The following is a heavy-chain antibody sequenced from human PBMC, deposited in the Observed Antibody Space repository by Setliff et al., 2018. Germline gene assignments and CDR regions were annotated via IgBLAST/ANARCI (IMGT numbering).Heavy chain of an antibody. D-gene: IGHD3-10*01. CDR2: IYNSGST. Sequence: PSETLSLTCTVSGGSISSYYWSWIRQPPGKGLEWIGYIYNSGSTNYNPSLKSRVTLSVDTTKNQFSLKLTSMTAADTAVYFCARHLLVQGTYHFDYWGQGSPVTVSS. V-gene: IGHV4-59*08. J-gene: IGHJ4*02. CDR1: GGSISSYY. CDR3: ARHLLVQGTYHFDY.